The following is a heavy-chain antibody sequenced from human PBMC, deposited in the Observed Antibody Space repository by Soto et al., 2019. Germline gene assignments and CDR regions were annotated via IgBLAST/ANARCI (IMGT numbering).Heavy chain of an antibody. CDR2: ITWNSRVL. D-gene: IGHD3-3*01. Sequence: EVQLVESGGRLVQPGRSLRLSCVGTGLNFDDFAMHWVRQAPGKGLEWVSGITWNSRVLAYADSVKGRFTISRDNARNSQYLQMDSLRDEDKALYYCVNGRYDFWSPYYFDSWGQRTLVTVSS. CDR1: GLNFDDFA. CDR3: VNGRYDFWSPYYFDS. V-gene: IGHV3-9*01. J-gene: IGHJ4*02.